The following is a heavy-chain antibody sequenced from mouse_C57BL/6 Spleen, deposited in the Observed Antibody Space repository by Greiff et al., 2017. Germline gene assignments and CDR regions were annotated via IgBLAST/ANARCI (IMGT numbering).Heavy chain of an antibody. Sequence: EVHLVESGGGLVKPGGSLKLSCAASGFTFSDYGMHWVRQAPEKGLEWVAYISSGSGTIYYADTVKGRFTISRDNAKNTLFLQMTSLRSEDTAMYDCASAGYYGNEDYYAMDDWGQGTSVTVSS. CDR3: ASAGYYGNEDYYAMDD. V-gene: IGHV5-17*01. D-gene: IGHD2-1*01. CDR1: GFTFSDYG. J-gene: IGHJ4*01. CDR2: ISSGSGTI.